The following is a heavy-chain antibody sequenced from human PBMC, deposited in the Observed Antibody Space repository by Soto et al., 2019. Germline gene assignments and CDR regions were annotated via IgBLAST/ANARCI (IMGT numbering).Heavy chain of an antibody. Sequence: GGSLRLSCVVSGFSVSSNYMSWVRQAPGKGLDWVSVIFADGTTDYAAPVKGRFTISRDNSKNTLYLQMSSLRAEDTAVYYCARGRFGELLYSPFDYWGQGTLVTVSS. CDR1: GFSVSSNY. CDR3: ARGRFGELLYSPFDY. J-gene: IGHJ4*02. V-gene: IGHV3-53*05. D-gene: IGHD3-10*01. CDR2: IFADGTT.